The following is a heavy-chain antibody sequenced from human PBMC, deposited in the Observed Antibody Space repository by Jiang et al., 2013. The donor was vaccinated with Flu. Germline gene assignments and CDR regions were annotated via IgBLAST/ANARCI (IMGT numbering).Heavy chain of an antibody. CDR2: ISGSGGST. J-gene: IGHJ4*02. V-gene: IGHV3-23*01. D-gene: IGHD3-16*02. Sequence: AASGFTFSSYAMSWVRQAPGKGLEWVSAISGSGGSTYYADSVKGRFTISRDNSKNTLYLQMNSLRAEDTAVYYCATVTLGELSFYFDYWGQGTLVTVSS. CDR1: GFTFSSYA. CDR3: ATVTLGELSFYFDY.